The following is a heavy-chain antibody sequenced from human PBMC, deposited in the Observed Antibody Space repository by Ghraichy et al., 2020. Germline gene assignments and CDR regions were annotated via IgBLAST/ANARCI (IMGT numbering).Heavy chain of an antibody. CDR1: GGSISSYY. V-gene: IGHV4-4*09. CDR3: ARAHTGVDY. J-gene: IGHJ4*02. D-gene: IGHD5-18*01. Sequence: SETLSLTCTVSGGSISSYYWSWIRQPPGKGLEWIGYIYTSGSTNYNPSLKSRVTISVDTSKNQFSLKLSSVTAADTAVYYCARAHTGVDYWGQGTLVTVSS. CDR2: IYTSGST.